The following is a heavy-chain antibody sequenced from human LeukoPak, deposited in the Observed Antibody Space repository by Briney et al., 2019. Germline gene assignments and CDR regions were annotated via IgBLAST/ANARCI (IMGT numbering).Heavy chain of an antibody. CDR1: DGSFSDYY. J-gene: IGHJ4*02. CDR3: ARGPVLDYVSGGYYYFDY. D-gene: IGHD3-22*01. CDR2: ISHSGST. V-gene: IGHV4-34*01. Sequence: SETLSLTCAVYDGSFSDYYWSWIRQPPGKGLEWIGEISHSGSTNYNPSLKSRVTISVDTSKNQFSLNLSSVTAADTAVYYCARGPVLDYVSGGYYYFDYWGQGTLVTVSS.